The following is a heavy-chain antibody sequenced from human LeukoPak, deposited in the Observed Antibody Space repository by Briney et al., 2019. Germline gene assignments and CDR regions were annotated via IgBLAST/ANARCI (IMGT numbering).Heavy chain of an antibody. CDR1: GGSISSGDYY. V-gene: IGHV4-30-4*08. Sequence: PSQTLSLTCTVSGGSISSGDYYWSWSRQPPGKGLEWIGYIYYSGSTYYNPSLKSRVTISVDTSKNQFSLKLSSVTAADTAVYYCARAVVDMKYYFDYWGQGTLVTVSS. CDR3: ARAVVDMKYYFDY. CDR2: IYYSGST. J-gene: IGHJ4*02. D-gene: IGHD3-22*01.